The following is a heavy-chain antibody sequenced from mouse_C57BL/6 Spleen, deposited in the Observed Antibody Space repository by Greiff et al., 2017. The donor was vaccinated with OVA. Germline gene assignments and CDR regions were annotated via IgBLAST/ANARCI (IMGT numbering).Heavy chain of an antibody. D-gene: IGHD4-1*01. Sequence: VQLQQPGAELVRPGTSVKLSCKASGYTFTSYWMHWVKQRPGQGLEWIGVIDPSDSYTTYNPKFKGTATLTVDTSSSTAYMQLSSRTSEDSAVYYCARRAGTWRLDYWGQGTTRTVSS. V-gene: IGHV1-59*01. CDR3: ARRAGTWRLDY. J-gene: IGHJ2*01. CDR2: IDPSDSYT. CDR1: GYTFTSYW.